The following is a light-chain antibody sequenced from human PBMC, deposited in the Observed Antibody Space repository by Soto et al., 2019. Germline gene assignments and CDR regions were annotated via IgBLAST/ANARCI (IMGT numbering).Light chain of an antibody. CDR1: SSDVGGYKF. CDR2: EVS. J-gene: IGLJ1*01. Sequence: QSALTQSASVSGSPGQSITISCTGTSSDVGGYKFVSWYQQHPGKAPKLMIYEVSNRPSGVSSRFSGSKSGNTASLTISGLQAEDEADYYCGSYTGSIYVFGTGTKVTV. V-gene: IGLV2-14*01. CDR3: GSYTGSIYV.